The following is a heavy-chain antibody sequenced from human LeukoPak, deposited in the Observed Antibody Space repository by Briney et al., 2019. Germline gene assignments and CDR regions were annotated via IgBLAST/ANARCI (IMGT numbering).Heavy chain of an antibody. CDR1: GDYISSNH. Sequence: PSETLSLTCTVSGDYISSNHWSWIRQPPGKGLEWIGYISYSGSTSYNPSLKSRVTISVDTSKNQFSLKLSSVTAADTAVYYCARVGRGDHTWGSYSCDHWGQGTLVTVSS. V-gene: IGHV4-59*01. CDR3: ARVGRGDHTWGSYSCDH. J-gene: IGHJ4*02. CDR2: ISYSGST. D-gene: IGHD3-16*01.